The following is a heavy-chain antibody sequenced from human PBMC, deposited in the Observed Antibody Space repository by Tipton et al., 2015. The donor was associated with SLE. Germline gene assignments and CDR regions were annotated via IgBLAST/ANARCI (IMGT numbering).Heavy chain of an antibody. J-gene: IGHJ4*02. Sequence: SLRLSCAASGFTFSSYGMHWVRQAPGKGLEWVAFIRYDGSNKYYADSVKGRFTISRDNSKNTLYLQMNSLRAEDTAVYYCAKDSYSSGWYTLVDYWGQGTLVTVSS. D-gene: IGHD6-19*01. CDR1: GFTFSSYG. CDR3: AKDSYSSGWYTLVDY. CDR2: IRYDGSNK. V-gene: IGHV3-30*02.